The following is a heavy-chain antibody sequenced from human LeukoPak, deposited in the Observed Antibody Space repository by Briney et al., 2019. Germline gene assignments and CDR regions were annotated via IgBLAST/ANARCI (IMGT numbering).Heavy chain of an antibody. CDR2: IYYSGST. CDR1: GGSISSYY. J-gene: IGHJ3*02. V-gene: IGHV4-59*01. CDR3: ARGNYHDSRTYYRAFDI. D-gene: IGHD3-22*01. Sequence: SETLSLTCTVSGGSISSYYWSWIRQPPGKGLEWIGYIYYSGSTNYNPSLKSRVTIAVDTSKNKCSLKLSSVTAADTAVHYCARGNYHDSRTYYRAFDIWGQGTMVIVSS.